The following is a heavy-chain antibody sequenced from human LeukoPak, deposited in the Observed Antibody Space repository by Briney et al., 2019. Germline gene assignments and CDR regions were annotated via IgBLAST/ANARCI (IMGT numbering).Heavy chain of an antibody. CDR1: GFTFDDYG. Sequence: GGSLRLSCAASGFTFDDYGMSWVRQAPGKGLEWVSGINWNGGSTGYADSVKGRFTISRDNAKNSLYLQMNSLRAEDTALYYCARPPPDSGSYQFGAFDIWGQGTMVTVSS. D-gene: IGHD1-26*01. CDR2: INWNGGST. J-gene: IGHJ3*02. V-gene: IGHV3-20*04. CDR3: ARPPPDSGSYQFGAFDI.